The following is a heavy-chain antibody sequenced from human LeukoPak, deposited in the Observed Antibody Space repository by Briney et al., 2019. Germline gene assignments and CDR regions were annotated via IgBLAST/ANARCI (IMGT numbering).Heavy chain of an antibody. J-gene: IGHJ4*02. D-gene: IGHD3-22*01. CDR1: GFTFSSYA. V-gene: IGHV3-23*01. CDR2: ISGSGGST. Sequence: GGSLRLSCAASGFTFSSYAMSWVRQAPAKGLEWVSAISGSGGSTYYAASVKGRFTISRDNSKNPLYLQMNSLTAEDTAVYYCASPYYYDSSGYPSDYWGQGTLVTVSS. CDR3: ASPYYYDSSGYPSDY.